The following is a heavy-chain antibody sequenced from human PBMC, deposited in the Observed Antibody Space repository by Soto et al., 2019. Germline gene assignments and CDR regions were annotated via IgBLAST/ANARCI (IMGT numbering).Heavy chain of an antibody. CDR3: AREDWTIFGVVPD. V-gene: IGHV1-46*01. D-gene: IGHD3-3*01. CDR1: GYTFTSYY. J-gene: IGHJ4*02. Sequence: QVQLVQSGAEVKKPGASVKVSCKASGYTFTSYYMHWVRQAPGQGLEWMGIINPSGGSTSYAQKYQGRDTMTKDTSTGTVYMELSSLRSEDTAVYYCAREDWTIFGVVPDWGQGTLVTVSS. CDR2: INPSGGST.